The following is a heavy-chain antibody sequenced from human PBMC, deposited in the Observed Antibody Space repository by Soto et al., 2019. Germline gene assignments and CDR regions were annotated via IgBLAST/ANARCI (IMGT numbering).Heavy chain of an antibody. CDR2: VYYRGRS. CDR3: VSQRTTVPTQAYFDY. V-gene: IGHV4-39*01. J-gene: IGHJ4*02. D-gene: IGHD4-17*01. Sequence: SETLSLTCTVSGGSVTNSSYYWGWIRQSPGKGLEWIGSVYYRGRSYSKSSVKSRVTISVDTSKNRFSLGLNSVTASDTAVYFCVSQRTTVPTQAYFDYWGPGALVTVSS. CDR1: GGSVTNSSYY.